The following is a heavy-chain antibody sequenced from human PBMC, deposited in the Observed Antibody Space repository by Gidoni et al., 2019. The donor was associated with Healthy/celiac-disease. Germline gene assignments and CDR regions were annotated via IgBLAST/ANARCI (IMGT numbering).Heavy chain of an antibody. D-gene: IGHD3-22*01. Sequence: QVQLVQSGAEVKKPGSSVKVSCKAPGGTFSSYAISWVRQAPGTGLEWMGGIFPSLGTANYAQKFQGRVPITADESTSTAYMELSSLRSEDTAVYYWARHIRGGGSGYAFDIWGQGTMVTVSS. CDR2: IFPSLGTA. J-gene: IGHJ3*02. V-gene: IGHV1-69*01. CDR3: ARHIRGGGSGYAFDI. CDR1: GGTFSSYA.